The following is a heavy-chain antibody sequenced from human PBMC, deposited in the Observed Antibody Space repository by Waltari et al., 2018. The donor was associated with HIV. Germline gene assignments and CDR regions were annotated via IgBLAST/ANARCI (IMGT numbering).Heavy chain of an antibody. CDR2: SSSYNGHT. CDR1: GYTFTNYG. J-gene: IGHJ4*02. D-gene: IGHD3-22*01. Sequence: QVHLVQSGAELRKPGASVTVSCKAYGYTFTNYGITWGRQAPGQGLEWMGWSSSYNGHTNSAQKVRGRVTMTTDTSTSAAYLEMGSLRFADTAVYYCARDHYYGSSGYYSDYWGQGTLVTVSS. V-gene: IGHV1-18*01. CDR3: ARDHYYGSSGYYSDY.